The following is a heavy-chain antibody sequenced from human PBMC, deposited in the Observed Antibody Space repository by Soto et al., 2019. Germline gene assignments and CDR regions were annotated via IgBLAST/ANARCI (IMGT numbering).Heavy chain of an antibody. CDR3: ARAREDYYYGMDV. CDR2: IYYSGST. D-gene: IGHD1-26*01. Sequence: SETLSLTCTVSGGSISSGGYYWGWIRQPPGKGLEWIGYIYYSGSTNYNPSLKSRVTISVDTSKNQFSLKLSSVTAADTAVYYCARAREDYYYGMDVWGQGTTVTVSS. J-gene: IGHJ6*02. V-gene: IGHV4-61*08. CDR1: GGSISSGGYY.